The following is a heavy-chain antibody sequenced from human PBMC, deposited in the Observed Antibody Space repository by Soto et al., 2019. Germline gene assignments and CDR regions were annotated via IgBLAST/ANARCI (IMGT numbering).Heavy chain of an antibody. D-gene: IGHD3-3*01. CDR3: AHRVLRTVFGLVTTTAIYFDF. J-gene: IGHJ4*02. Sequence: QITLNESGPTPVKPRQTLTLTCTFSGFSLTTSGVGVGWIRQSPGKAPERLALIYWDDDKRYSPSLKSRLTITKDTSKNQVVLTMADLDPADTATYSCAHRVLRTVFGLVTTTAIYFDFWGQGTPVAVSS. CDR2: IYWDDDK. CDR1: GFSLTTSGVG. V-gene: IGHV2-5*02.